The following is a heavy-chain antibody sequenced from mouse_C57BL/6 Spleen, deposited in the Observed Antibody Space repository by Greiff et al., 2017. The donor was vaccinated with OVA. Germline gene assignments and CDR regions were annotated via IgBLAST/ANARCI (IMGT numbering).Heavy chain of an antibody. CDR3: ARSEAQATSYYAMDY. CDR2: IYPGDGDT. CDR1: GYAFSSSW. D-gene: IGHD3-2*02. Sequence: VQLQQSGPELVKPGASVKISCKASGYAFSSSWMNWVKQRPGKGLEWIGRIYPGDGDTNYNGKFKGKATLTADKSSSTAYMQLSSLTSEDSAVYFCARSEAQATSYYAMDYWGQGTSVTVSS. V-gene: IGHV1-82*01. J-gene: IGHJ4*01.